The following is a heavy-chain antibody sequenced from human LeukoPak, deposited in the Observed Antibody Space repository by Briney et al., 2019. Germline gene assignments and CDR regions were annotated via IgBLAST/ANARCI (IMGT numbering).Heavy chain of an antibody. CDR1: GFTFSDYS. J-gene: IGHJ4*02. CDR3: ARAASSWSYLNY. D-gene: IGHD6-13*01. V-gene: IGHV3-21*01. Sequence: GGSLRLSCAASGFTFSDYSMNWVRQGPGKGLEWVSSISSSSSYIYYADSVKGRFTISRDNAKNSLYLQMNSLRAEDTAVYYCARAASSWSYLNYWGQGTLVTVSS. CDR2: ISSSSSYI.